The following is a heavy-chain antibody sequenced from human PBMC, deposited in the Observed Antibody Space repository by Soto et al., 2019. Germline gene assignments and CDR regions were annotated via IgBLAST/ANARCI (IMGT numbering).Heavy chain of an antibody. Sequence: QVQLQQWGAGLLKPSETLPLTCAVYGGSFSGYYWSWIRQPPGKGLEWIGEINHSGSTNYNPSLKSRVTISVDASKNQFSLKLSSVTAADTAVYYCAIRPVVPAAHIYYYYYMDVWGKGTTVTVSS. CDR1: GGSFSGYY. V-gene: IGHV4-34*01. CDR2: INHSGST. J-gene: IGHJ6*03. D-gene: IGHD2-2*01. CDR3: AIRPVVPAAHIYYYYYMDV.